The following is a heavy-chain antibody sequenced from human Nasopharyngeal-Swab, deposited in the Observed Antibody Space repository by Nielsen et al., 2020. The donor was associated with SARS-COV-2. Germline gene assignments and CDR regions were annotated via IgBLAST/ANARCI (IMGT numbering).Heavy chain of an antibody. CDR2: ILVNRYT. Sequence: SETLSLTCTVSGGSFTPTLLPWGCIRHPPGLVLEWIGQILVNRYTEYHPSVRGRITVYADTSENSFSLRLNSVTAADTAVYYCARLDPFGSEDKWGQGTLVTVSS. CDR3: ARLDPFGSEDK. J-gene: IGHJ4*02. CDR1: GGSFTPTLLP. D-gene: IGHD3-3*01. V-gene: IGHV4-39*02.